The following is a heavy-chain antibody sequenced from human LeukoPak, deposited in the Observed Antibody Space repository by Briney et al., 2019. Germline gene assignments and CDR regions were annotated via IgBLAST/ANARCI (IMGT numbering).Heavy chain of an antibody. CDR3: ARDKGSDGIDF. CDR2: IRYDGNNN. V-gene: IGHV3-30*02. Sequence: GGSLRLSCAASGFTFSSFGMHWVRQAPGKGLEWVAFIRYDGNNNNYADSVKGRFTISRDDAKNSLYLQMNSLRAEDTAVYYRARDKGSDGIDFWGQGTLVTVSS. J-gene: IGHJ4*02. D-gene: IGHD1-26*01. CDR1: GFTFSSFG.